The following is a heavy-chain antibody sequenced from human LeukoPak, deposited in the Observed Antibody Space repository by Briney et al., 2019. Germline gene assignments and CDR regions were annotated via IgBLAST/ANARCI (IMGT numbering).Heavy chain of an antibody. Sequence: PGGSLRLSCAASGFIFSSFAMSWVRQAPGKGLEWVSTTSGSGGSTYYADSVKGRFPISRDNSKNTLYLQMNSLRAEDTAAYYCARDPHTSMVGGFYFDYWGQGALVTVSS. CDR2: TSGSGGST. CDR1: GFIFSSFA. CDR3: ARDPHTSMVGGFYFDY. J-gene: IGHJ4*02. D-gene: IGHD3-10*01. V-gene: IGHV3-23*01.